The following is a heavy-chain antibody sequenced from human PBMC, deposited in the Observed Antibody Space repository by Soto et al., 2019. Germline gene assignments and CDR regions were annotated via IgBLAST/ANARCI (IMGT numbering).Heavy chain of an antibody. Sequence: PSENLSPPCTVSCGSISSVGYYWSWIRQHPGKGLEWIGYIYYSGSTYYNPSLKSRVTISVDTSKNQFSLKLSSVTAADTVVYYCARVGYASSFNYGMDVWGQGTTVTVSS. CDR2: IYYSGST. V-gene: IGHV4-31*03. J-gene: IGHJ6*02. CDR1: CGSISSVGYY. D-gene: IGHD3-3*02. CDR3: ARVGYASSFNYGMDV.